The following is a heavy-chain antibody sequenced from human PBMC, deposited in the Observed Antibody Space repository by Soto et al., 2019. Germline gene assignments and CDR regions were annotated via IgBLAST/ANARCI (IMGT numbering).Heavy chain of an antibody. V-gene: IGHV4-4*02. CDR2: VYNSGNT. Sequence: QVQLQESGPRLVKPSGTLSLTCSVSGGSIRTDTWWSWVRQTPRKGLEWIGEVYNSGNTAYNPSLEGRATISVARSKNRFSLNVNSVTAADTAVYYCARGYGDYEEWGQGTLVTVS. J-gene: IGHJ4*02. CDR3: ARGYGDYEE. CDR1: GGSIRTDTW. D-gene: IGHD4-17*01.